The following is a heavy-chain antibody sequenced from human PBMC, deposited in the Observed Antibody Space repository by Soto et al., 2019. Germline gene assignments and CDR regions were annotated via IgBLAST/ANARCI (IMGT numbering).Heavy chain of an antibody. D-gene: IGHD3-10*01. Sequence: QVQLQQWGAGLLKPSETLSLTCAVYGGSFSGYYWSWIRQPPGKGLEWIEEINHSGSTNYNPSLKSRVTISVDTSKNQFSLKLSSVTAADTAVYYCARDVLLWFGELSPHNPPLDYWGQGTLVTVSS. CDR2: INHSGST. CDR1: GGSFSGYY. CDR3: ARDVLLWFGELSPHNPPLDY. J-gene: IGHJ4*02. V-gene: IGHV4-34*01.